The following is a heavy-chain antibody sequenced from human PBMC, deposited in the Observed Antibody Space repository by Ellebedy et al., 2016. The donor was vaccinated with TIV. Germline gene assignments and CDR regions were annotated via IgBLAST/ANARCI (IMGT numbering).Heavy chain of an antibody. CDR3: AGDRMYYYDSSGSYSYYAMDV. J-gene: IGHJ6*02. CDR2: VHYRGSS. D-gene: IGHD3-22*01. CDR1: GDSITNYY. V-gene: IGHV4-59*01. Sequence: SETLSLXCSVSGDSITNYYWTWIRQPPGKGLEWIGFVHYRGSSNYNPSLKGRATISLDTSKKQFSLTVSSVTAEDTAVYYCAGDRMYYYDSSGSYSYYAMDVWGQGTTVTVSS.